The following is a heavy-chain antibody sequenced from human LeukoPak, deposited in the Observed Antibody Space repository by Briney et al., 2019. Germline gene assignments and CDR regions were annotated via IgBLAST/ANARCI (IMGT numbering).Heavy chain of an antibody. CDR1: GGSISSYY. CDR2: IYTSGST. Sequence: SETLSLTCTVSGGSISSYYWSRIRRPAGKGLEWIGHIYTSGSTNYNPSLKSRVTMSADTSKNQFSLKLRSVTAADTAVYYCARDIAIKWFYSWGQGTLVTVSS. J-gene: IGHJ5*01. D-gene: IGHD2-15*01. CDR3: ARDIAIKWFYS. V-gene: IGHV4-4*07.